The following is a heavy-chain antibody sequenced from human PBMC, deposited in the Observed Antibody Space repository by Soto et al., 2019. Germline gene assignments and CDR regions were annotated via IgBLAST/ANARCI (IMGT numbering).Heavy chain of an antibody. Sequence: QVQVVQSGDEVKETGASVRVSCKTSGYSFTAYGISWVRQAPGQGLEWMGWISCYNGKTKYAQKVQGRVTMTTDTSTSTAYMEVRSLRSDATAIYYCARDAPPPELRFLEWHNYDYNGMDVWGQGPTVTVSS. D-gene: IGHD3-3*01. J-gene: IGHJ6*02. V-gene: IGHV1-18*01. CDR3: ARDAPPPELRFLEWHNYDYNGMDV. CDR2: ISCYNGKT. CDR1: GYSFTAYG.